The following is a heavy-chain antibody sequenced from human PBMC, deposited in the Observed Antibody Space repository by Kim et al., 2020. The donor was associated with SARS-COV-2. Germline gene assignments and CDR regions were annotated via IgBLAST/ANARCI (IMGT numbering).Heavy chain of an antibody. V-gene: IGHV3-23*01. CDR1: GFTLGNFA. CDR3: AKLGSTMILVVDR. Sequence: GGSLRLSCAASGFTLGNFAMSWVRQAPGKGPEWVSGISPGGALYYADSVKGRFTVSRDNSKNTMYLQMNGLRVEDTAVYYCAKLGSTMILVVDRWGQGT. CDR2: ISPGGAL. D-gene: IGHD3-22*01. J-gene: IGHJ5*02.